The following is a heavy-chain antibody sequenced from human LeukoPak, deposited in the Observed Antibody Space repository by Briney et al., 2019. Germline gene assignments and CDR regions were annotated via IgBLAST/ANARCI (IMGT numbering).Heavy chain of an antibody. D-gene: IGHD3-9*01. CDR2: IKKDGSEK. Sequence: GGSLRLSCAASGFTFSSYWMSWVRQAPGKGLEWVANIKKDGSEKYYVDSVKGRFTISRDNAKNSLYLQMNSLRAEDTAVYYCARTYYDILTGYSEYYFDYWGQGTLVTVSS. CDR3: ARTYYDILTGYSEYYFDY. J-gene: IGHJ4*02. V-gene: IGHV3-7*01. CDR1: GFTFSSYW.